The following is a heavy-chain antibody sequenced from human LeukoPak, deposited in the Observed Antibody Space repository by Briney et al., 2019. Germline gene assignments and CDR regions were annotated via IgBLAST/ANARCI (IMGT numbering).Heavy chain of an antibody. CDR1: GGTFSSYD. CDR2: IIPIFGIA. Sequence: GSSVKVSCKASGGTFSSYDISWVRKAPGQGLEWMGRIIPIFGIANYAQKFQGRVTITADKSTSTAYMELSSLRSEDTAVYYCARAMTATYCSGGSCLSYWGQGTLVTVSS. J-gene: IGHJ4*02. V-gene: IGHV1-69*04. D-gene: IGHD2-15*01. CDR3: ARAMTATYCSGGSCLSY.